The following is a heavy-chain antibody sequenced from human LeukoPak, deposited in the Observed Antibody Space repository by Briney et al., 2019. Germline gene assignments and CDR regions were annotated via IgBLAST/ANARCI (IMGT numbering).Heavy chain of an antibody. CDR2: INPNSGRT. CDR3: ARGRSSLAAAGTYDY. D-gene: IGHD6-13*01. V-gene: IGHV1-8*01. J-gene: IGHJ4*02. Sequence: ASVKVSCKASGYTFTSSDIKWVREAAGPGVEWMGWINPNSGRTGYAQKFQGRVTMTANTSISTAYMEFSSLRFDDTAVYYCARGRSSLAAAGTYDYWGQGTLITVSS. CDR1: GYTFTSSD.